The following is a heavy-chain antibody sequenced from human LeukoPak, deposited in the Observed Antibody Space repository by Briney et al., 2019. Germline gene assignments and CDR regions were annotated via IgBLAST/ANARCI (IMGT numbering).Heavy chain of an antibody. Sequence: ASVKVSCKASGYTFTSYGISWVRQAPGQGLEWMGWINTNSGATNYAQKFQGRVTMTRDTSISTAYMELNSLRSDDTALYYCTKPQPGAFEIWGQGTMVTVSS. CDR2: INTNSGAT. V-gene: IGHV1-2*02. CDR3: TKPQPGAFEI. CDR1: GYTFTSYG. D-gene: IGHD2-2*01. J-gene: IGHJ3*02.